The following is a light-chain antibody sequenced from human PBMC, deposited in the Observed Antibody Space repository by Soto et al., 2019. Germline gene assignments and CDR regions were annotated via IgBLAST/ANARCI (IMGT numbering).Light chain of an antibody. Sequence: QSALAQPPSASGSPGQSVTISCTRTSGDVGGYDYVSWYQQHPGKAPKLMIYEVTKRPLGVPDRFSGSKSGNTASLTVSGLQAGDEADYYCSSYAGSDNPYVFGTGTKVTVL. CDR1: SGDVGGYDY. J-gene: IGLJ1*01. V-gene: IGLV2-8*01. CDR3: SSYAGSDNPYV. CDR2: EVT.